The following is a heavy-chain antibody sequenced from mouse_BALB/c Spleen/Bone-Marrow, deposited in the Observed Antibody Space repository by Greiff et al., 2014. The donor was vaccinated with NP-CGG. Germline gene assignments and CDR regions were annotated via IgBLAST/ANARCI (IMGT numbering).Heavy chain of an antibody. J-gene: IGHJ4*01. D-gene: IGHD3-1*01. V-gene: IGHV5-4*02. CDR3: SRSGEKYCALDY. CDR1: GFTFSDYY. Sequence: VQLKQSGGGLVKPGGSLKLSCRASGFTFSDYYMYWVRQTPEKRLEWVATISDGGIYTYYPDSVKGRFTFSRDNAKNNLYLQMSSLKSEDTAMYYCSRSGEKYCALDYSGQGTSVTVSS. CDR2: ISDGGIYT.